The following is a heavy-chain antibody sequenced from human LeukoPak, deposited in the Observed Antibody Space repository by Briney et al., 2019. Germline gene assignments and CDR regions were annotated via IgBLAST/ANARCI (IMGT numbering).Heavy chain of an antibody. CDR1: GFTFSNYG. CDR2: IWYDGSNK. V-gene: IGHV3-33*01. Sequence: PGGSLRLSCAASGFTFSNYGMHWVRQAPGKGLEWVAVIWYDGSNKYYADSVKGRFTISRDNSKNTLYLQMNSLRAEDTAVYYCARDPSVAGIFDYWGQGTLVTVSS. J-gene: IGHJ4*02. CDR3: ARDPSVAGIFDY. D-gene: IGHD6-19*01.